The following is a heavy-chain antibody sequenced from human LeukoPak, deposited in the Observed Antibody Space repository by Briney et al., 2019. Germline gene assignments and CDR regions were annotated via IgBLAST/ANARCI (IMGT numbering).Heavy chain of an antibody. CDR3: ARQCGRGIVRPVYYMDV. J-gene: IGHJ6*03. CDR1: GGSISSYY. Sequence: NPSETLSLTCTVSGGSISSYYWSWIRQPPGKGLEWIGYIYTSGSTNYNPSLKSRVTISVDTSKNQFSLKLSSVTAADTAVYYCARQCGRGIVRPVYYMDVWGKGTTVTVSS. V-gene: IGHV4-4*09. D-gene: IGHD2-21*01. CDR2: IYTSGST.